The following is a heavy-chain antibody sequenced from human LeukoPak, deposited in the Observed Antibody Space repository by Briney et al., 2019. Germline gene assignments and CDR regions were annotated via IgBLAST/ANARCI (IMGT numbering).Heavy chain of an antibody. CDR2: FYKGDST. J-gene: IGHJ4*02. D-gene: IGHD2-15*01. V-gene: IGHV3-53*01. CDR3: AREVVSSPSYFDS. CDR1: GFSVSNSY. Sequence: GGSLRLSCAASGFSVSNSYMYWVRQAPGKGLEWVSFFYKGDSTYYAESVRGRFTISRDNSKNTLYLLVNSLIPENTAVYYCAREVVSSPSYFDSWGQGTLVTVSS.